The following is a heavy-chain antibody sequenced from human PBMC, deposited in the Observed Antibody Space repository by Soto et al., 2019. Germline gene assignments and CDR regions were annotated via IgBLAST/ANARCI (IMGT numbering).Heavy chain of an antibody. CDR2: IYYRGST. CDR1: GASMSGCV. CDR3: ARDGYDGSGSPYTDF. Sequence: SETLSLTCTVSGASMSGCVWSWIRQSPGKGLEWVGYIYYRGSTDYNPSLKSRVTISVDTSKRQFSLRLTSVTAAATDVYYCARDGYDGSGSPYTDFWGQGTQVTVSS. D-gene: IGHD3-10*01. V-gene: IGHV4-59*01. J-gene: IGHJ4*02.